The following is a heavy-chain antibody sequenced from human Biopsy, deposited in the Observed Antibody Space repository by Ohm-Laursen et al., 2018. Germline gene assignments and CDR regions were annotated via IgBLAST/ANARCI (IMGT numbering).Heavy chain of an antibody. J-gene: IGHJ4*02. V-gene: IGHV4-34*01. CDR1: GGSFSGYY. D-gene: IGHD6-19*01. CDR2: INHSGST. CDR3: ARGRLRAVARFDY. Sequence: PSQTLSLTWAVYGGSFSGYYWGWIRQPPGKGLEWIGEINHSGSTNYNPSLKSRVPISVDTSKNQFSLKLSSVTAADTAVYYCARGRLRAVARFDYWGQGTLVTVSS.